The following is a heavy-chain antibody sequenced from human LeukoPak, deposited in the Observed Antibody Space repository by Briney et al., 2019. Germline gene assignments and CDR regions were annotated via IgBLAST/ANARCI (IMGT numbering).Heavy chain of an antibody. J-gene: IGHJ4*02. Sequence: ASVKVSCKASGGTFSSYAISWVRQAPGQGLEWMGRIIPILGIANYAQKFQGRVTITADKSTSTAYMELSSLRSEDTAVYYCAGDRSGIGEGERKPDYWGQGTLVTVSS. CDR1: GGTFSSYA. CDR3: AGDRSGIGEGERKPDY. V-gene: IGHV1-69*04. CDR2: IIPILGIA. D-gene: IGHD4-17*01.